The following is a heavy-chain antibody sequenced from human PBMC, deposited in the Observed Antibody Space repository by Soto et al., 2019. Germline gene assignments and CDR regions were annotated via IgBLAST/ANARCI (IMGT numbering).Heavy chain of an antibody. CDR1: GYTFTSYG. V-gene: IGHV1-18*04. D-gene: IGHD2-2*02. J-gene: IGHJ6*02. Sequence: ASVKVSCKASGYTFTSYGISWVRQAPGQGLEWMGWISAYNGNTNYAQKLQGRVTMTTDTSTSTAYMELRSLRSDDTAVYYCARGGYCSSTSCYTHRHYYYGMDVWGQGTTVTVS. CDR2: ISAYNGNT. CDR3: ARGGYCSSTSCYTHRHYYYGMDV.